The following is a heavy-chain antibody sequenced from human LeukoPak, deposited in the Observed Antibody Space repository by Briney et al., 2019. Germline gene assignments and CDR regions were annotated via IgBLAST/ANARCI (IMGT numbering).Heavy chain of an antibody. J-gene: IGHJ4*02. CDR1: GGSISSYY. V-gene: IGHV4-59*08. CDR3: ARLERSSSSSRGLSYYFDY. CDR2: IYYSGST. Sequence: PSETLSLTCTVSGGSISSYYRSWIRQPPGKGLEWIGYIYYSGSTNYNPSLKSRVTISVDTSKNQFSLKLSSVTAADTAVYYCARLERSSSSSRGLSYYFDYWGQGTLVAVSS. D-gene: IGHD6-6*01.